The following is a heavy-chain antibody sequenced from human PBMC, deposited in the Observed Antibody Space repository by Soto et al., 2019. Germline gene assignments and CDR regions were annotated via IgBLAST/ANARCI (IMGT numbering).Heavy chain of an antibody. V-gene: IGHV3-30*18. CDR2: ISYDGSNK. CDR1: GFTFSSYG. Sequence: GGSLRLSCAASGFTFSSYGMHWVRQAPGKGLEWVAVISYDGSNKYYADSVKGRFTISRDNSKNTLYLQMNSLRAEDTAVYYCAKVPSSSSAGRGIYYYYYGMDVWGQGTTVTVSS. CDR3: AKVPSSSSAGRGIYYYYYGMDV. J-gene: IGHJ6*02. D-gene: IGHD6-6*01.